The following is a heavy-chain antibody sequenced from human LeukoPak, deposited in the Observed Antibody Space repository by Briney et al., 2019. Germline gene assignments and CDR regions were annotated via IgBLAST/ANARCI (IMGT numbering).Heavy chain of an antibody. CDR3: AKDRDFIAAAGSDNWFDP. Sequence: GGSLRLSCAASGFTFSSYGMHWVRQAPGKGLEWVAFIRYDGSNKYYADSVKGRFTISRDNSKNTLYLQMNSLRAEDTAEYYCAKDRDFIAAAGSDNWFDPWGQGTLVTVSS. V-gene: IGHV3-30*02. CDR1: GFTFSSYG. CDR2: IRYDGSNK. D-gene: IGHD6-13*01. J-gene: IGHJ5*02.